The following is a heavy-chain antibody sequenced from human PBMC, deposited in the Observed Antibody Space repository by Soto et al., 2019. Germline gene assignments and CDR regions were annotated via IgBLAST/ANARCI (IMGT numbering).Heavy chain of an antibody. J-gene: IGHJ4*02. V-gene: IGHV5-51*01. D-gene: IGHD3-10*01. CDR3: ARTGFAYGPFDY. CDR2: IYPGDSDT. CDR1: GYTFTTYS. Sequence: PGESLKISCKGSGYTFTTYSIGWVRQMPGKGLEWMGIIYPGDSDTRYSPSFQGQVTISVDKSINTAYLQWSSLKASDTAMYYCARTGFAYGPFDYWGQGALVTVSS.